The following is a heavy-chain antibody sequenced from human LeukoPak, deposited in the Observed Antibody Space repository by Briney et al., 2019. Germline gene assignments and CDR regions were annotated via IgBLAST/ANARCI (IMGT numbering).Heavy chain of an antibody. D-gene: IGHD5-18*01. V-gene: IGHV3-64D*09. CDR2: ISSNGGST. Sequence: GGSLRLSCSASGFTFSGYAMHWVRQAPGQGLEYVSAISSNGGSTYYADSLKGRFTISRSNSKNALYLQMSSLRAEDTAVYYCVKDTGTGYRYGEFDYWGQGTLVTVSS. CDR1: GFTFSGYA. J-gene: IGHJ4*02. CDR3: VKDTGTGYRYGEFDY.